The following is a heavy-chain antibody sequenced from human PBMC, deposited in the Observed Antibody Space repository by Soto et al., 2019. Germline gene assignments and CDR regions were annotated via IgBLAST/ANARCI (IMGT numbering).Heavy chain of an antibody. V-gene: IGHV4-39*01. Sequence: QLQLQESGPGLVKPSETLSLTCTVSGGSISSSSYYWGWIRQPPGKGLEWIGSIYDSGSTYYNPSLKSRVTISVDTSKNQFSLKLSSVTAADTAVYYCARQNSGYADYWGQGTLVTVSS. D-gene: IGHD5-12*01. J-gene: IGHJ4*02. CDR2: IYDSGST. CDR3: ARQNSGYADY. CDR1: GGSISSSSYY.